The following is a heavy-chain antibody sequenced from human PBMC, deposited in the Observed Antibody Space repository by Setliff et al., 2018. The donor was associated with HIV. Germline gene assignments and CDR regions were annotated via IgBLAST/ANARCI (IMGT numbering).Heavy chain of an antibody. CDR3: ARRPLFGVVIASVAKMEFDY. D-gene: IGHD3-3*01. CDR2: VYYNGNT. V-gene: IGHV4-59*11. J-gene: IGHJ4*02. Sequence: SETLSLTCSVSGGSINSHYWSWIRQTPGKGLEWIGYVYYNGNTNNNPSLRSRVTMSVDTSKNQFSLKIDSVTAADTAVYYCARRPLFGVVIASVAKMEFDYWGQGTLVTVSS. CDR1: GGSINSHY.